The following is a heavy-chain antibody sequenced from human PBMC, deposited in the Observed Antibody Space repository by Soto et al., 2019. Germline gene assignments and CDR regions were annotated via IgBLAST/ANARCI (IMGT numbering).Heavy chain of an antibody. Sequence: QVQLVQSGAEEKKPGASVKVSCKASGYTFTGYAMHWVRQAPGQRLEWMGWINAGNGNTKYSQKFQGRVTITRDTSASTAYMELSSLRSEDTAVYYYARAVAEAADFDYWGQGTLVTVSS. CDR2: INAGNGNT. D-gene: IGHD6-19*01. CDR1: GYTFTGYA. J-gene: IGHJ4*02. V-gene: IGHV1-3*05. CDR3: ARAVAEAADFDY.